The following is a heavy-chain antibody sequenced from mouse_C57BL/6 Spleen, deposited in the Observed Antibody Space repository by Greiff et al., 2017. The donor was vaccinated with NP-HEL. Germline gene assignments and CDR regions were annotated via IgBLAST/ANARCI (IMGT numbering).Heavy chain of an antibody. CDR1: GYTFTDYY. Sequence: QVQLQQSGAELVRPGASVKLSCKASGYTFTDYYINWVKQRPGQGLEWIARIYPGSGNTYYNEKFKGKATLTAEKSSSTAYMQLSSLTSEDSAVYFCARYNSNYPAWFAYWGQGTLVTVSA. V-gene: IGHV1-76*01. CDR2: IYPGSGNT. CDR3: ARYNSNYPAWFAY. D-gene: IGHD2-5*01. J-gene: IGHJ3*01.